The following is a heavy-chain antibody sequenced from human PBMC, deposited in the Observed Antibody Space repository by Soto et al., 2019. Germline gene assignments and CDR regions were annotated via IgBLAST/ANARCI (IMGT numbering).Heavy chain of an antibody. CDR1: GFTFSSYW. CDR3: ARAKPKLAALDV. V-gene: IGHV3-74*01. D-gene: IGHD6-6*01. Sequence: VGALRLSCAASGFTFSSYWMHWVRQAPGKGLVWVSRINSDGSSTSYADSVKGRFTISRDNAKNTLYLQMNSLRAEDTAVYYCARAKPKLAALDVWGQGTTVTVSS. CDR2: INSDGSST. J-gene: IGHJ6*02.